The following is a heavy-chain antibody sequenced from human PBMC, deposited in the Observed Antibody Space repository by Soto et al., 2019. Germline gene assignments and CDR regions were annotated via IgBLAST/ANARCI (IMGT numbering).Heavy chain of an antibody. J-gene: IGHJ5*02. V-gene: IGHV3-74*01. D-gene: IGHD5-12*01. Sequence: EVQLVESGGTLVLPGGSLRLSCAASGFTFNTYWMHWVRQAPGKGLVWVSRINSDGTKTTYADSVKGRFTISRDNAKNTVYLQMNSLRAEDTAMYYCATVATNSYNWLDPWGQGTLVTVSS. CDR2: INSDGTKT. CDR3: ATVATNSYNWLDP. CDR1: GFTFNTYW.